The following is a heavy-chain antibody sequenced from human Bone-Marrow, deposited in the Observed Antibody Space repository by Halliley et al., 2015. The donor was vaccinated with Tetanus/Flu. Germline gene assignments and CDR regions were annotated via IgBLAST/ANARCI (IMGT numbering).Heavy chain of an antibody. D-gene: IGHD1-1*01. Sequence: WISYISNDGDYTNYADSVAGRFTVSRDNANNSLYLQMHSLRAEDTAVYYCARDYDNWNAGTFDFWGQGTMVSVSS. CDR2: ISNDGDYT. CDR3: ARDYDNWNAGTFDF. J-gene: IGHJ3*01. V-gene: IGHV3-11*05.